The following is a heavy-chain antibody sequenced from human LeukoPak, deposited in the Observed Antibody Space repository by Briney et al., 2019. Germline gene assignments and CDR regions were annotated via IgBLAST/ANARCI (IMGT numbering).Heavy chain of an antibody. CDR2: IKQDGSEK. J-gene: IGHJ4*02. CDR1: GFTFSLYW. D-gene: IGHD3-22*01. V-gene: IGHV3-7*01. CDR3: ARSLRRSYYDSSGYDY. Sequence: PGGSLRLSCARPGFTFSLYWMSWVRHAPGKGLQWVANIKQDGSEKHYVDSVKGRFTISRDNAKNSLYLQMNSLRAEDTAVYYCARSLRRSYYDSSGYDYWGQGTLVTVSS.